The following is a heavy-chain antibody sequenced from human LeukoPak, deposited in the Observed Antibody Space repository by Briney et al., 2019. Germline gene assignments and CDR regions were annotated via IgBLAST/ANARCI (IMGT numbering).Heavy chain of an antibody. Sequence: GESLKISCKGSGYSFTSYWIGWVRQMPGKGLEWMGIIYPGDSDTRYSPSFQGQVTISADKSISTAYLQWSSLKASDTAMYYCARHRGLGYYYDSSGYYYPDDAFDIWGQGTMVTVSS. D-gene: IGHD3-22*01. CDR3: ARHRGLGYYYDSSGYYYPDDAFDI. CDR2: IYPGDSDT. V-gene: IGHV5-51*01. CDR1: GYSFTSYW. J-gene: IGHJ3*02.